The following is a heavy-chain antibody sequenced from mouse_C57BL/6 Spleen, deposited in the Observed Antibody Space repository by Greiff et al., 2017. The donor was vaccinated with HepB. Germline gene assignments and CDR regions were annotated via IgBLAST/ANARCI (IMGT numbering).Heavy chain of an antibody. CDR3: ATTVVATADY. J-gene: IGHJ2*01. Sequence: VQLQQPGAELVMPGASVKLSCKASGYTFTSYWMHWVKQRPGQGLEWIGEIDPSDSYTNYNQKFKGKSTLTVDKSSSTAYMQLSSLTSEDSAVYYCATTVVATADYWGQGTTLTVSS. CDR2: IDPSDSYT. D-gene: IGHD1-1*01. V-gene: IGHV1-69*01. CDR1: GYTFTSYW.